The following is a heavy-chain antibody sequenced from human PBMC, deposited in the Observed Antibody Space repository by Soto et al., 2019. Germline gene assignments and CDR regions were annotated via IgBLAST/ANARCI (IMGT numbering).Heavy chain of an antibody. CDR1: GYTFTRYY. CDR2: INPSGSGT. D-gene: IGHD1-26*01. J-gene: IGHJ4*02. Sequence: QVQLVQSGAEVKKPGASVKVSCKASGYTFTRYYMHWVRQAPGQGLEWMGIINPSGSGTSYAQKFQGRVTMTRDTSTSTVYMELSSLRSVDTAVYYCARGLIVGATDFDYWGQGTLVTVSS. V-gene: IGHV1-46*01. CDR3: ARGLIVGATDFDY.